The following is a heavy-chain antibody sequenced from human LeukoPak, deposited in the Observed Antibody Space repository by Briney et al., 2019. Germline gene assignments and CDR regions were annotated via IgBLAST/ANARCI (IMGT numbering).Heavy chain of an antibody. CDR3: AREGEDCSGGSCYTSEYFQH. CDR1: GGSISSYY. V-gene: IGHV4-59*01. CDR2: IYYSGST. J-gene: IGHJ1*01. Sequence: SETLSLTCIVSGGSISSYYWSWIRQPPGKGLEWIGYIYYSGSTNYNPSLKSRVTISVDTSKNQFSLKLSSVTAADTAVYYCAREGEDCSGGSCYTSEYFQHWGQGTLVTVSS. D-gene: IGHD2-15*01.